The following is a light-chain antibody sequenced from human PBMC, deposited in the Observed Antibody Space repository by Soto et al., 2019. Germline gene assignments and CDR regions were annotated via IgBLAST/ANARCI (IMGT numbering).Light chain of an antibody. CDR1: QSISTW. CDR2: DAS. V-gene: IGKV1-5*01. CDR3: QQYNSYPYT. J-gene: IGKJ5*01. Sequence: DIQLTQSLSTVSASVGDGVTITCRASQSISTWLAWYQQKPGKAPKLLIYDASTCESGVPSGFSGSGSGTEFTLTISSLQPDDFATYYCQQYNSYPYTFGQGTQLEIK.